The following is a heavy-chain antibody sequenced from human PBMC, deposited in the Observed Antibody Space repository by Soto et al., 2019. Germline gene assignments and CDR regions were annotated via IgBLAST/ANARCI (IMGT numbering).Heavy chain of an antibody. CDR2: IYYSGST. D-gene: IGHD2-21*01. CDR1: GGSISSYY. CDR3: ARVYGERNEYYYYYMDV. V-gene: IGHV4-59*01. Sequence: QVQLQESGPGLVKPSETLSLTCTVSGGSISSYYWSWIRQPPGKGLEWIGYIYYSGSTNYNPSLKSRVTISVDTSKNQFSLKLSSVTAADTAVYYCARVYGERNEYYYYYMDVWGKGTTVTVSS. J-gene: IGHJ6*03.